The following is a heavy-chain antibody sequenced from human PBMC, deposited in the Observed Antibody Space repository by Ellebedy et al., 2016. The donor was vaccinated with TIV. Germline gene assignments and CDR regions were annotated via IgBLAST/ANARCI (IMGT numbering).Heavy chain of an antibody. CDR1: GYTFKDYY. Sequence: ASVKVSXXASGYTFKDYYLQWVRQAPGQGLEWMGCIIPNSGETDYAQKFQDRVTMTRDTSTSTVYMELSGLRSDDTAIYFCARPRKSDHYYYAMDVWGQGTSVTVSS. D-gene: IGHD2-21*02. J-gene: IGHJ6*02. CDR2: IIPNSGET. CDR3: ARPRKSDHYYYAMDV. V-gene: IGHV1-2*02.